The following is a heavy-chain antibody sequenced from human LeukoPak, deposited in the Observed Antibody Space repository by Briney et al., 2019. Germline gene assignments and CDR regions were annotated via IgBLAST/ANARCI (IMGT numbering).Heavy chain of an antibody. CDR3: ARGVVPAAYWFDP. V-gene: IGHV3-30-3*01. CDR1: GFTFSSYA. Sequence: GGSLRLSWAASGFTFSSYAMHWVRQAPGKGLEWVAVISYDGSNKYYADSVKGRFTISRDNSKNTLYLQMNSLRAEDTAVYYCARGVVPAAYWFDPWGQGTLVTVSS. CDR2: ISYDGSNK. J-gene: IGHJ5*02. D-gene: IGHD2-2*01.